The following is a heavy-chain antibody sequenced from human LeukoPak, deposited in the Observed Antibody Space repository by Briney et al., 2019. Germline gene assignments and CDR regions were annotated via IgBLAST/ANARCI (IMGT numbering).Heavy chain of an antibody. D-gene: IGHD2-2*01. CDR3: ARLVPAAIIDY. CDR1: GFTFSSYS. V-gene: IGHV3-21*01. J-gene: IGHJ4*02. Sequence: GGSLRLSCAATGFTFSSYSMNWVRQAPGKGLEWVSSISSSSSYIYYADSVKGRFTISRDNAKNSLYLQMNSLRAEDTAVYYCARLVPAAIIDYWGQGTLVTVSP. CDR2: ISSSSSYI.